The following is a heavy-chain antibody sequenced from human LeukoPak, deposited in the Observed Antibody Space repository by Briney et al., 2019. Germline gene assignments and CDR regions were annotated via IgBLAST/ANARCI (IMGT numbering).Heavy chain of an antibody. CDR2: IIHSGST. CDR3: ARAGQFISARPITFDY. J-gene: IGHJ4*02. Sequence: SETLSLTCAVYGGSFSGYYWNWIRQPPGKGLEWIGEIIHSGSTNYNPSLKSRVTISVDTSKNQFSLKLSSVTAADTAVYYCARAGQFISARPITFDYWGQGSLVTVSS. CDR1: GGSFSGYY. V-gene: IGHV4-34*12. D-gene: IGHD6-6*01.